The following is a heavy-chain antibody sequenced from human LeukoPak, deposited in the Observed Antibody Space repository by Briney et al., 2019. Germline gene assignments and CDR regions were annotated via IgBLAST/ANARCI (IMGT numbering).Heavy chain of an antibody. CDR3: ARDSSGWDYYYYGMDV. CDR1: GYTFTSYG. J-gene: IGHJ6*02. D-gene: IGHD6-19*01. V-gene: IGHV1-18*01. Sequence: ASVKVSCKASGYTFTSYGISWERQAPGQGLEWMGWISAYNGNTNYAQKLQGRVTMTTDTSTSTAYMELRSLRSDDTAVYYCARDSSGWDYYYYGMDVWGQGTTVTVSS. CDR2: ISAYNGNT.